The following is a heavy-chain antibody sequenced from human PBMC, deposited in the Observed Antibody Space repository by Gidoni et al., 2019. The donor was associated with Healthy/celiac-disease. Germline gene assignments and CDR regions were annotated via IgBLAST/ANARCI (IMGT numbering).Heavy chain of an antibody. CDR3: ARGIGIVLMVYATHYDY. Sequence: QVQLVQSGAEVKKPGASVKLSCKASGDTFTRYYMHWVRHDPGQGLEWMGIINPSGGSPSYAQKFQGRVTMTRDTSTSTVDMELSSLRSEDTAVYYCARGIGIVLMVYATHYDYWGQGTLVTVSS. D-gene: IGHD2-8*01. CDR2: INPSGGSP. V-gene: IGHV1-46*01. J-gene: IGHJ4*02. CDR1: GDTFTRYY.